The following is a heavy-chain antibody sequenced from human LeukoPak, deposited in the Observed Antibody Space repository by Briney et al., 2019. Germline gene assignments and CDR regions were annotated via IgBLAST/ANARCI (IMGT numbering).Heavy chain of an antibody. J-gene: IGHJ4*02. V-gene: IGHV3-30*02. Sequence: PGGSLRLSCAASGFTFSSYGMHWVRQAPGKGLEWVAFIRYDGSNKYYADSVKGRFTISRDNSKNTLYLQMNSLRAEDTAVCYCAKDRLLWFGELLPPYCFDYWGQGTLVTVSS. CDR1: GFTFSSYG. CDR3: AKDRLLWFGELLPPYCFDY. CDR2: IRYDGSNK. D-gene: IGHD3-10*01.